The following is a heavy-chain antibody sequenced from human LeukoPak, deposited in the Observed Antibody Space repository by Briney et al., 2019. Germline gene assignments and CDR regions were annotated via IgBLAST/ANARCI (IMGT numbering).Heavy chain of an antibody. D-gene: IGHD3-10*01. J-gene: IGHJ3*02. CDR3: AREGYGSHALDI. Sequence: GGSLRLSCAASEFTFSSYTMNWVRQAPGNGLEWVSYISTSGSNMSYADSVKGRFAISRDNAKNSLYLQMNSLRDEDTAVYYCAREGYGSHALDIWGQGTMVTVSS. CDR2: ISTSGSNM. CDR1: EFTFSSYT. V-gene: IGHV3-48*02.